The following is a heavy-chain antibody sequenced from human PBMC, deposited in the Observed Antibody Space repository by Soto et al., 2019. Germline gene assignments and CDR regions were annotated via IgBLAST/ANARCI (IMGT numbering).Heavy chain of an antibody. CDR3: ARGLKDPNWFDP. V-gene: IGHV4-30-2*01. Sequence: SETLSLTCAVSGGSISSGGYSWSWIRQPPGKGLEWIGYIYHSGSTYYNPSLKSRVTISVDRSKNQFSLKLSSVTAADTAVYYCARGLKDPNWFDPWGQGTLVTVSS. CDR1: GGSISSGGYS. J-gene: IGHJ5*02. CDR2: IYHSGST.